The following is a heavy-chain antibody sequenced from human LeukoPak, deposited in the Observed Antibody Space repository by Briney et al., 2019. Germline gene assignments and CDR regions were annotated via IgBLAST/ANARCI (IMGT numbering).Heavy chain of an antibody. V-gene: IGHV1-2*02. CDR2: INPNSGGT. Sequence: GASVKVSCKASGYTFTGYYMHWVRQAPGQGLEWMGWINPNSGGTNYAQKFQGRVTMTRDTSISTAYMELSRLRSDDTAVYYCARSGYSGSYYPYYYYYMDVWGKGTTVTVSS. J-gene: IGHJ6*03. D-gene: IGHD1-26*01. CDR3: ARSGYSGSYYPYYYYYMDV. CDR1: GYTFTGYY.